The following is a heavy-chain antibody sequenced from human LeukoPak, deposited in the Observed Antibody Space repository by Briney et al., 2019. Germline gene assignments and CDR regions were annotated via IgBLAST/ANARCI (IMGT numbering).Heavy chain of an antibody. J-gene: IGHJ4*02. D-gene: IGHD6-13*01. CDR1: DYTFTSYC. CDR3: ARYPLSYSSNWHYYFDY. Sequence: ASVKVSCKASDYTFTSYCVSWVRQAPGQGLEWMGWISASNGNTNFAQKLQGRVTLTTDTSTSTAYMELRSLTSDDTAVYYCARYPLSYSSNWHYYFDYWGQGTLLTVSS. V-gene: IGHV1-18*01. CDR2: ISASNGNT.